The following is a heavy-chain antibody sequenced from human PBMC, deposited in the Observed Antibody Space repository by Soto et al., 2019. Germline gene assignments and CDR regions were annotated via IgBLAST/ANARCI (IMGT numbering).Heavy chain of an antibody. Sequence: QITVKESGLTLVKPTETLTLTCTFSGFSRSSLGMGVGWIRQPQGKALEWLALLYWVDDKRYIPSLHSRLTITKDPSKNQVDLTMNNSDTVDTATYYCARLTRGVYDLDRLWEKFDYWVQGALVTVSS. V-gene: IGHV2-5*02. D-gene: IGHD5-12*01. CDR3: ARLTRGVYDLDRLWEKFDY. CDR2: LYWVDDK. J-gene: IGHJ4*02. CDR1: GFSRSSLGMG.